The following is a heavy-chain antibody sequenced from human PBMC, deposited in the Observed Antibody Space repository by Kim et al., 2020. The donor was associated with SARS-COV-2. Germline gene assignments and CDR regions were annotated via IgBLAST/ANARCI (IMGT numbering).Heavy chain of an antibody. V-gene: IGHV4-59*01. Sequence: SQTLSLTCTVSGGSISSYYWSWIRQPPGKGLEWIGYIYYSGSTNYNPSLKSRVTISVDTSKNQFSLKLSSVTAADTAVYYCARVPRGYFDYWGQGTLVTVSS. CDR3: ARVPRGYFDY. J-gene: IGHJ4*02. CDR1: GGSISSYY. CDR2: IYYSGST.